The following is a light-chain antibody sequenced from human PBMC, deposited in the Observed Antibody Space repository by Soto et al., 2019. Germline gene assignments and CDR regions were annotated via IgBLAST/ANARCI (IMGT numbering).Light chain of an antibody. J-gene: IGKJ4*01. Sequence: EIVLTQSPATLSLSPGERATLSCRASQSVSSFLAWYQQKPGQAPRLVIYDVSKRAPGIPARFSGSGSGTDFTLTISSLEPEDFAVYYCQQRSNWPPLTFGGGTKVEIK. V-gene: IGKV3-11*01. CDR2: DVS. CDR3: QQRSNWPPLT. CDR1: QSVSSF.